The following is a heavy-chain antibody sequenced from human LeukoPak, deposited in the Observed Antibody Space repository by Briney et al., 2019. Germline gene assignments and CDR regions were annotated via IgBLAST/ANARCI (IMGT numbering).Heavy chain of an antibody. D-gene: IGHD3-10*01. CDR1: GFTFSTYG. V-gene: IGHV3-64D*06. CDR3: VKGRLLWFGELLTPFDY. CDR2: ISSNGGST. Sequence: SGGSLRLSCAASGFTFSTYGMHWVRQAPGKGLEYVSAISSNGGSTYYADSVKGRFTISRDNSKNTLYLQMSSLRAEDTAVYYCVKGRLLWFGELLTPFDYWGQGTLVTVSS. J-gene: IGHJ4*02.